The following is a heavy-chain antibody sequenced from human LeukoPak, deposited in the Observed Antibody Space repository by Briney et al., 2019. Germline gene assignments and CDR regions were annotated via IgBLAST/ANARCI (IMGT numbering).Heavy chain of an antibody. Sequence: ASVKVSCKAAGSTFTGYYMHWVRQAPGQGLEWMGRINPNSGGTNYAQKFQGRVTMTRDTSISTAYMELSRLRSDDTAVYYCARGAYYDILTGYYNFDYWGQGTLVTVSS. J-gene: IGHJ4*02. CDR2: INPNSGGT. V-gene: IGHV1-2*06. CDR3: ARGAYYDILTGYYNFDY. D-gene: IGHD3-9*01. CDR1: GSTFTGYY.